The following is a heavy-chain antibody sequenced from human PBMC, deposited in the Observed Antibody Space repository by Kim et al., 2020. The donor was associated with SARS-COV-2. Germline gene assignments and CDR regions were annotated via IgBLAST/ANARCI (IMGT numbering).Heavy chain of an antibody. CDR2: TYYRSKWFY. V-gene: IGHV6-1*01. Sequence: SQTLSLTCAISGDSVSSNSASWNWIRQSPSRGLEWLGRTYYRSKWFYEYAVSVESRITITPDTSKNQFSLQVNSVTPEDTAVYYCVRAPVNKLALDIWDQGTMVTVSS. D-gene: IGHD1-7*01. CDR3: VRAPVNKLALDI. J-gene: IGHJ3*02. CDR1: GDSVSSNSAS.